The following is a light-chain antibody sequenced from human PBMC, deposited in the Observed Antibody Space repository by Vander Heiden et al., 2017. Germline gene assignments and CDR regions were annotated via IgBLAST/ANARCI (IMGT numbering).Light chain of an antibody. Sequence: DIELTQFPSSLSASVGDRVTITCQASQDISNYLNSYQQKPGKAPKLLIYDASNLETAVPSRFSGSGSGTDFTFTISSLQPEDIATYYCHQDDDLPTTFGQGTRLEIK. CDR1: QDISNY. CDR3: HQDDDLPTT. J-gene: IGKJ5*01. CDR2: DAS. V-gene: IGKV1-33*01.